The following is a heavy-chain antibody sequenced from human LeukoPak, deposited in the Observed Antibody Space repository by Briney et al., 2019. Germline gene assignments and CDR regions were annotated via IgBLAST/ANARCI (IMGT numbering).Heavy chain of an antibody. D-gene: IGHD2-15*01. V-gene: IGHV3-23*01. CDR2: ISGSGGST. CDR3: AKDIGYCRGRSCFYFDY. J-gene: IGHJ4*01. CDR1: GFTFSSYA. Sequence: GGSLRLSCAASGFTFSSYAMSWVRHAPGQGLEWVSAISGSGGSTYYADSVKGRFTISRDNSKNTLYLQMNSLRPEYMAVYYCAKDIGYCRGRSCFYFDYWGKGTPVTVSS.